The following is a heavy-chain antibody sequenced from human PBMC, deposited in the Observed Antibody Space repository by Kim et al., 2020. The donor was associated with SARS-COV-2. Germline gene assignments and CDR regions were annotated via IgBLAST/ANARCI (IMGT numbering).Heavy chain of an antibody. CDR2: IDYSEST. J-gene: IGHJ4*01. Sequence: SETLSLTCTVSGGSISSGDYYWGWIRQPPGKGLEWIRYIDYSESTYDNPALKRLVTISEDTSKNQFLLKLSSVTAADTVAYYGGGDGVHRGYDCVYYWG. D-gene: IGHD5-12*01. CDR1: GGSISSGDYY. V-gene: IGHV4-30-4*08. CDR3: GGDGVHRGYDCVYY.